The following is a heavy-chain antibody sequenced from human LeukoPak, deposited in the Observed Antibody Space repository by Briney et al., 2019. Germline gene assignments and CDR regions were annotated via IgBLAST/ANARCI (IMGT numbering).Heavy chain of an antibody. CDR3: ARDSWAAADPYYYYGMDV. Sequence: GGSLRLSCAASGFTFSDYYMSWIRQAPGKGLEWVTYTSSSSYTNYADSVKGRFTISRDNAKSSLYLQMSSLRAEDTAVYYCARDSWAAADPYYYYGMDVWGKGTTVTVSS. CDR1: GFTFSDYY. CDR2: TSSSSYT. J-gene: IGHJ6*04. V-gene: IGHV3-11*06. D-gene: IGHD6-13*01.